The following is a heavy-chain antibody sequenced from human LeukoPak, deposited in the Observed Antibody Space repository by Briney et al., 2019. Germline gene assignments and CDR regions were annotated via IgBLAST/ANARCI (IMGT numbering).Heavy chain of an antibody. CDR3: ARGNYGSGSYQVN. J-gene: IGHJ4*02. V-gene: IGHV3-21*01. Sequence: GESLRLSCAASGFTFSSYAMSWVRQAPGKGLEWVSVISSGSGTITHYADSVKGRFTISRDNAKNSLYLQMNSLRAEDTAVYYCARGNYGSGSYQVNWGQGTLVTVSS. D-gene: IGHD3-10*01. CDR1: GFTFSSYA. CDR2: ISSGSGTIT.